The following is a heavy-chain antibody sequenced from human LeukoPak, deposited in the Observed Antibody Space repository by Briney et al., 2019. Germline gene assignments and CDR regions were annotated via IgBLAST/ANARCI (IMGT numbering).Heavy chain of an antibody. Sequence: TSETLSLTCTVSGGSISSGGYYWSWIRQHPGKGLEWIGYIYYSGSTYYNPSLKSRVTISVDTSKNQFSLKLSSVTAADTAVYYCAGYYSSGWYWAFDYWGQGTLVTVSS. CDR1: GGSISSGGYY. V-gene: IGHV4-31*03. J-gene: IGHJ4*02. CDR3: AGYYSSGWYWAFDY. CDR2: IYYSGST. D-gene: IGHD6-19*01.